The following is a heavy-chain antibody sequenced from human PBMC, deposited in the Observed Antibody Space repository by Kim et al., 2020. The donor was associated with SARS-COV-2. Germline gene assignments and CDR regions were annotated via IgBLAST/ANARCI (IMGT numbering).Heavy chain of an antibody. CDR2: INHSGST. CDR1: GGSFSGYY. D-gene: IGHD3-10*01. J-gene: IGHJ6*02. CDR3: AAADYYGSGSKDYYYGMDV. V-gene: IGHV4-34*01. Sequence: SETLSLTCAVYGGSFSGYYWSWIRQPPGKGLEWIGEINHSGSTNYNPSLKSRVTISVDTSKNQFSLKLSSVTAADTAVYYCAAADYYGSGSKDYYYGMDVWGQGTTVTVSS.